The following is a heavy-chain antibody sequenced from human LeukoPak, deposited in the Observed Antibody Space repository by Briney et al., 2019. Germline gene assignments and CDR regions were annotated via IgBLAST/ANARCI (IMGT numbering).Heavy chain of an antibody. Sequence: SVKVSCKASGGTFSSYAISWVRQAPGQGLEWMGRIIPILGIANYAQKFQGRVTITADKSTSTAYMELSSLRSEDTAVYYCARGVTVTDRYYYYYMDVWGKGTTVTVSS. J-gene: IGHJ6*03. V-gene: IGHV1-69*04. D-gene: IGHD4-11*01. CDR3: ARGVTVTDRYYYYYMDV. CDR1: GGTFSSYA. CDR2: IIPILGIA.